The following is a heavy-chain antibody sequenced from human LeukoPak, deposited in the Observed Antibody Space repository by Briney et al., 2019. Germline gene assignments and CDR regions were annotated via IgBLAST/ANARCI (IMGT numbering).Heavy chain of an antibody. Sequence: SETLSLTCTLSGDSINSYTYSSINSTTYYWGWIRQAPGKGLEWTGNIYYGANTYYNPSLKNRLTISVDTSKNQFSLRLSPVTATDTAVYYCARQIARGYGINFYYMDVWGKGTTVTVSS. V-gene: IGHV4-39*01. CDR3: ARQIARGYGINFYYMDV. J-gene: IGHJ6*03. CDR1: GDSINSYTYSSINSTTYY. CDR2: IYYGANT. D-gene: IGHD3-10*01.